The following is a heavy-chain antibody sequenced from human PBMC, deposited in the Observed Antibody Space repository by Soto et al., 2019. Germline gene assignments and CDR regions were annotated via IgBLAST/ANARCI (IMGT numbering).Heavy chain of an antibody. J-gene: IGHJ5*02. CDR3: ARGYCSSTSCYIWDNWFDP. V-gene: IGHV4-59*01. CDR2: IYYSGRT. CDR1: GGSISSYY. Sequence: PSGTLSLTCTVSGGSISSYYWRWIRQPPRKGLEWIGYIYYSGRTNYNPSLKSRVTISVDTSKNQFSLKLSSVTAADTAVYYCARGYCSSTSCYIWDNWFDPWGQGTLVTVSS. D-gene: IGHD2-2*02.